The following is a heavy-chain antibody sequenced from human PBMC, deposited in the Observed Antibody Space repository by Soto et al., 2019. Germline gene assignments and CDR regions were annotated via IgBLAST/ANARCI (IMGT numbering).Heavy chain of an antibody. D-gene: IGHD6-19*01. CDR3: AKDVNYSSGWEAFDI. CDR2: ISGSGGST. V-gene: IGHV3-23*01. J-gene: IGHJ3*02. Sequence: AGGSLRLSCAASGFTFSSYAMSWVRQAPGKGLEWVSAISGSGGSTYYADSVKGRFTISRDNSKNTLYLQMNSLRAEDTAVYYCAKDVNYSSGWEAFDIWGQGTMVTVSS. CDR1: GFTFSSYA.